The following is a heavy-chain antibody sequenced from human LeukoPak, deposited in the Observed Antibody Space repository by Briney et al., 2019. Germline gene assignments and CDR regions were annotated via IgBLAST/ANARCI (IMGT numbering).Heavy chain of an antibody. CDR3: ARLYYGILTGYLEGAFDI. CDR2: IYYSGST. D-gene: IGHD3-9*01. J-gene: IGHJ3*02. V-gene: IGHV4-30-4*01. CDR1: GGSISSGDYY. Sequence: SETLSLTCTVSGGSISSGDYYWGWIRQPPGKGLEGIVYIYYSGSTYYNPSLKSRVTISVDTSKNQFSLKLSSVTAADTAVYYCARLYYGILTGYLEGAFDIWGQGTMVTVSS.